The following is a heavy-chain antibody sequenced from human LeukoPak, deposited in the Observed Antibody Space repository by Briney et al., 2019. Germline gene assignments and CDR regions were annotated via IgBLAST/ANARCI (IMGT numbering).Heavy chain of an antibody. CDR2: ISGSGGST. J-gene: IGHJ5*02. Sequence: GGSLRLSCAASGFTFSSYAMSWVRQAPGKGLEWVSGISGSGGSTYYADSVKGRFTISRDNSKNTLYLQMNSLRAENTAVYYCAKDRGTMIVGNWFDPWGQGTLGTVSS. V-gene: IGHV3-23*01. D-gene: IGHD3-22*01. CDR3: AKDRGTMIVGNWFDP. CDR1: GFTFSSYA.